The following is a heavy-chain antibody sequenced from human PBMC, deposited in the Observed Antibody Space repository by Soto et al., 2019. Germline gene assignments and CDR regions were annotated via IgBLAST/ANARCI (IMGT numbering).Heavy chain of an antibody. Sequence: ASVKVSCKASGYTFTSYGISWVRQAPGQGLEWMGWISAYNGNTNYAQKLQGRGTMTTDTSTSTAYMELRSLRSDDTAVYYCARAHLDYDFWSGYFTANWFDPWG. CDR2: ISAYNGNT. CDR1: GYTFTSYG. CDR3: ARAHLDYDFWSGYFTANWFDP. J-gene: IGHJ5*02. D-gene: IGHD3-3*01. V-gene: IGHV1-18*04.